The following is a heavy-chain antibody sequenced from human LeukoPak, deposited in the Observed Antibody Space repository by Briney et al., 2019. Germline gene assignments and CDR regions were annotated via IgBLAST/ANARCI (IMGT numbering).Heavy chain of an antibody. CDR2: IYYSGST. CDR3: AGTILGYSSGWHNWFDP. V-gene: IGHV4-31*03. Sequence: SQTLSLTCTVSGGSISSGGYYWSWIRQHPGKGLEWIGYIYYSGSTHYNPSLKSRVTISVDTSKNQFSLKLSSVTAADTAVYYCAGTILGYSSGWHNWFDPWGQGTLVTVSS. J-gene: IGHJ5*02. D-gene: IGHD6-19*01. CDR1: GGSISSGGYY.